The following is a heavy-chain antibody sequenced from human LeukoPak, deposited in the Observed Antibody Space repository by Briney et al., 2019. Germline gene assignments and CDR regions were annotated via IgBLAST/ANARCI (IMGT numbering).Heavy chain of an antibody. V-gene: IGHV3-30*02. Sequence: GGSLRLSCAASGFTFSTYGMHWVRQAPGKGLEWVAFIRYDGSNKDYADSVKGRFTISRDNSKNTLYLQMNSLRVEDTAVYYCAKDHEDDILAYYFDYWGQGTLDTVSS. D-gene: IGHD3-9*01. CDR2: IRYDGSNK. J-gene: IGHJ4*02. CDR3: AKDHEDDILAYYFDY. CDR1: GFTFSTYG.